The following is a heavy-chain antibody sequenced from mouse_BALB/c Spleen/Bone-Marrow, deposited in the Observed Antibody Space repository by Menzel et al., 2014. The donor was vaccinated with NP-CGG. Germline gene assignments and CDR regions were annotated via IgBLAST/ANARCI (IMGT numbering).Heavy chain of an antibody. V-gene: IGHV5-9-2*01. J-gene: IGHJ3*01. D-gene: IGHD2-4*01. CDR2: ISGGGSYT. Sequence: EVKLMDSGGGLVKSGGSLKLSCAASGFTFNSYGMSWVRQTPEKRLEWVATISGGGSYTFYPDSVKGRFTISRDNAKNNLYLQLSSLRSEDTALYYCARHAYYDQTEVSFVYWGQGTLVTVSA. CDR1: GFTFNSYG. CDR3: ARHAYYDQTEVSFVY.